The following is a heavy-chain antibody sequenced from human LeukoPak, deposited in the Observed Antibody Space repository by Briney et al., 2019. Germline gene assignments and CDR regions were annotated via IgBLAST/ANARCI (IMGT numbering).Heavy chain of an antibody. CDR1: GGTFSSYA. CDR3: ARDAGTRGGYDSYYGMDV. CDR2: IIPILGIA. J-gene: IGHJ6*02. V-gene: IGHV1-69*04. Sequence: ASVKFSCKASGGTFSSYAISWVRQAPGQGLEWMGRIIPILGIANYAQKFQGRVTITADKSTSTAYMELSSLRSEDTAVYYCARDAGTRGGYDSYYGMDVWGQGTTVTVSS. D-gene: IGHD5-12*01.